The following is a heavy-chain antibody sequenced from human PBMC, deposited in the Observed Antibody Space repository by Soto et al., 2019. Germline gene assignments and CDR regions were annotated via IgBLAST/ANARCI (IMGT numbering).Heavy chain of an antibody. CDR1: GFVFDDYA. CDR3: TKGIYDVLTGLYKDYHDGMDV. Sequence: DVQLVESGGGLVQPGRPLRLSCVVSGFVFDDYATHWVRQVAGKGLEWVSGISWNSKSIGYADSVEGRFTISTENAKNSLYLQMDSLRVEDTAFYYCTKGIYDVLTGLYKDYHDGMDVWGRGTTVIVSS. V-gene: IGHV3-9*01. J-gene: IGHJ6*02. D-gene: IGHD3-9*01. CDR2: ISWNSKSI.